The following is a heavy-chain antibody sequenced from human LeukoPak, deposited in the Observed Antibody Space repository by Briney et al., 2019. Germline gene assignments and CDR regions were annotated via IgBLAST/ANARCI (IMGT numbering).Heavy chain of an antibody. D-gene: IGHD3-16*01. V-gene: IGHV5-51*01. CDR2: IYPGDSHT. CDR1: GNTFTNYW. CDR3: ARLDTNLTRSIWGRFDS. J-gene: IGHJ5*01. Sequence: GESLKISCKTSGNTFTNYWIAWVRQMPGQGLEWMGIIYPGDSHTRYSPSSQGQVTISADKSITTAYLQWSSLKTSDTAIYYCARLDTNLTRSIWGRFDSWGQGTLVTVSS.